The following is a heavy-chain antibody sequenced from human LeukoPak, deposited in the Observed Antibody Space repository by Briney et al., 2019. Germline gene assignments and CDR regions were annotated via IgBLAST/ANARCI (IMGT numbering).Heavy chain of an antibody. J-gene: IGHJ4*02. CDR2: SYHSGST. V-gene: IGHV4-59*01. Sequence: SETLSLTCTVSGGSISSYYWSWIRQSPGKGLEWIGYSYHSGSTNYNPSLKSRVTISVDTSKNQFSLRLSSVTAADTAVYYCARERRGPTYFDYWGQGTLVTVSS. CDR3: ARERRGPTYFDY. D-gene: IGHD3-10*01. CDR1: GGSISSYY.